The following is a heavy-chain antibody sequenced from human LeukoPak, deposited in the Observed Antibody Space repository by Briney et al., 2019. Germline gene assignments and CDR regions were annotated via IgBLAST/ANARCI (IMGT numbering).Heavy chain of an antibody. CDR3: AKDSTRYFDWSPFDY. CDR1: GFTFSSYA. D-gene: IGHD3-9*01. J-gene: IGHJ4*02. CDR2: ISGSGGST. V-gene: IGHV3-23*01. Sequence: GGSLRLSCAASGFTFSSYAMSWVRQAPGKGLEWVSAISGSGGSTYYADSVRGRFTISRDNSKNTLYLQMNSLRAEDTAVYYCAKDSTRYFDWSPFDYWGQGTLVTVSS.